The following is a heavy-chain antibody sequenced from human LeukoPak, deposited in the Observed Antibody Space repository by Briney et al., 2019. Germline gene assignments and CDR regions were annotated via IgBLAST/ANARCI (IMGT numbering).Heavy chain of an antibody. CDR2: AYYTGAT. CDR3: ARCGNSYGTGYQFDP. CDR1: GGSIGDYY. J-gene: IGHJ5*02. V-gene: IGHV4-59*01. D-gene: IGHD5-18*01. Sequence: SETLSLTCTVSGGSIGDYYWSWVRQTPGKGLEWIGFAYYTGATNYNPSLKSRVTISLDTSKNQFSLNLNSVDAADTAVYFCARCGNSYGTGYQFDPWSQGTLVTVSS.